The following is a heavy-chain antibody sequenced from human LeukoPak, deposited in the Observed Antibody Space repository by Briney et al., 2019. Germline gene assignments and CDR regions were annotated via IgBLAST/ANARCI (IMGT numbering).Heavy chain of an antibody. Sequence: GGSLRLSCAASGFAFSSYNMNWVRQAPGKGLEWISYIGSSGSPTHYADSVGGRFTISRDNAKNSLYLQMNSLRDEDTAVYYCEKELRGYSYGEHWGQGILVTVSS. CDR1: GFAFSSYN. D-gene: IGHD5-18*01. V-gene: IGHV3-48*02. CDR2: IGSSGSPT. CDR3: EKELRGYSYGEH. J-gene: IGHJ1*01.